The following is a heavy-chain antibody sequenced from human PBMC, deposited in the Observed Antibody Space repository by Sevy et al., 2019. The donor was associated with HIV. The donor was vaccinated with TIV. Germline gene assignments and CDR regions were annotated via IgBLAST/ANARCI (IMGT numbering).Heavy chain of an antibody. CDR2: IFFSGNT. Sequence: SETLSLTCTVSGGSISRSSYDWGWIRQPPGKGLEWIGSIFFSGNTYYNPSLNSQVTISVDMSKNQFVLKVNALTAADTATYYCVRHGGRVDRAFDSWGQGTLVTVSS. D-gene: IGHD3-10*01. J-gene: IGHJ4*02. CDR1: GGSISRSSYD. V-gene: IGHV4-39*01. CDR3: VRHGGRVDRAFDS.